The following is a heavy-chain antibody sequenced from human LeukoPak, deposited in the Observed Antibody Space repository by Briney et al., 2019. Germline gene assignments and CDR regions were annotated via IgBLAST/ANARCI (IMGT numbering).Heavy chain of an antibody. Sequence: SETLSLTCTVSGGSISSYYWSWIRQPAGKGLEWIGRIYTSGSTNYNPSLKSRVTMSVDTSKNQFSLKLSSVTAADTAVYYCARAQGAYDYVWGSYRAYYCDYWGQGTLVTVSS. CDR3: ARAQGAYDYVWGSYRAYYCDY. V-gene: IGHV4-4*07. CDR1: GGSISSYY. J-gene: IGHJ4*02. D-gene: IGHD3-16*02. CDR2: IYTSGST.